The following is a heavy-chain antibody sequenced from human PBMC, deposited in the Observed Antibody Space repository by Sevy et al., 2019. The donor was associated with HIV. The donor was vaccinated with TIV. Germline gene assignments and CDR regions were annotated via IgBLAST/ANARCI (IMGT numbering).Heavy chain of an antibody. V-gene: IGHV3-21*01. CDR1: GFTFSSYS. D-gene: IGHD4-4*01. CDR3: ARGGDGYSILLY. CDR2: ISSSSSYI. Sequence: GGSLRLSCAASGFTFSSYSMNWVRQAPGKGLEWVSSISSSSSYIYYADSVKGRFTISRDNAKNSLYLQMNSLRAEDTAVYYCARGGDGYSILLYWGQGTLVTVSS. J-gene: IGHJ4*02.